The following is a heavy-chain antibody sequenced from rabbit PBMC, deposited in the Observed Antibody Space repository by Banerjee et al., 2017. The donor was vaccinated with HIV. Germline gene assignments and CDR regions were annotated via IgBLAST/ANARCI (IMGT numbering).Heavy chain of an antibody. V-gene: IGHV1S45*01. CDR3: ARGTSSGGVASYGMDL. CDR2: INAGSSGST. Sequence: QEQLEESGGDLVKPEGSLTLTCTASGFSFSSSYWICWVRQAPGKGLEWIGCINAGSSGSTYYASWAKGRFTISKTSSTTVTLQMTSLTAADTAAYFCARGTSSGGVASYGMDLWGPGTLVTVS. D-gene: IGHD1-1*01. J-gene: IGHJ6*01. CDR1: GFSFSSSYW.